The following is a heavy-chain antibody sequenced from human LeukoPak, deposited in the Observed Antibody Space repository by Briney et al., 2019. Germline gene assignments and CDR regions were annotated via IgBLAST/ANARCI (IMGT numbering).Heavy chain of an antibody. Sequence: ASVKVSCKASGYTFTSYDINWVRQATGQGLEWMGWMNPNSGNTGYAQKFQGRVTMTRNTSISTAYMELSSLRSEDTAVYYCARHLPGGGATNYGLDYWGQGTLVTVSS. V-gene: IGHV1-8*01. D-gene: IGHD1-26*01. J-gene: IGHJ4*02. CDR3: ARHLPGGGATNYGLDY. CDR1: GYTFTSYD. CDR2: MNPNSGNT.